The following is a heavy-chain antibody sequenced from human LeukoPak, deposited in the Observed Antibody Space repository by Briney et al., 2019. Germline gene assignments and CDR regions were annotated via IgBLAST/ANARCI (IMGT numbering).Heavy chain of an antibody. J-gene: IGHJ4*02. D-gene: IGHD3-22*01. CDR1: GFTFSSYA. CDR2: ISGSGGST. Sequence: GSLRLSCAASGFTFSSYAMSWVRQAPGKGLEWVSAISGSGGSTYYADSVKGRFTISRDNSKNTLYLQMNSLRAEDTAVYYCAKFQANYYDSSGYGCFDYWGQGVLVTVSS. CDR3: AKFQANYYDSSGYGCFDY. V-gene: IGHV3-23*01.